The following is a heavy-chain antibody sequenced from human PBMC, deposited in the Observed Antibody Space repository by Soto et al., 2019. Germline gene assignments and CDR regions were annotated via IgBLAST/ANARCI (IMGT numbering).Heavy chain of an antibody. CDR3: ARQSGGNVDTAMGGRYFDY. CDR1: GGSISNSSYY. D-gene: IGHD5-18*01. CDR2: IYYSGST. V-gene: IGHV4-39*01. Sequence: SETLSLTCTVSGGSISNSSYYWGWIRQPPGKGLEWIGSIYYSGSTYYNPSLKSRVTISVDTSKNQFSLKLSSVTAADTAVYYCARQSGGNVDTAMGGRYFDYWGQGTLVTVSS. J-gene: IGHJ4*02.